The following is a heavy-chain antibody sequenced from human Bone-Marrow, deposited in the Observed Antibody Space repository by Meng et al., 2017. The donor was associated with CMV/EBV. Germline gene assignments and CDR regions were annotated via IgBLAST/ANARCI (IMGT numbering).Heavy chain of an antibody. Sequence: GESLKISCAASGFTFSSNDMHWVRQTTGKGLEWVSAIGTAGDTYYPGSVKGRFTISRENSKNTLYLQMNSLRAEDTAVYYCAKDIYSSDTTTGFDYWGQGTLVTVSS. D-gene: IGHD6-19*01. CDR3: AKDIYSSDTTTGFDY. V-gene: IGHV3-13*01. CDR2: IGTAGDT. CDR1: GFTFSSND. J-gene: IGHJ4*02.